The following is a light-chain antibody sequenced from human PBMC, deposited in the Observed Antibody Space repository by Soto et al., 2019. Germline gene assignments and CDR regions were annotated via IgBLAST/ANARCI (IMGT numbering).Light chain of an antibody. V-gene: IGKV3-15*01. J-gene: IGKJ5*01. CDR3: QQYEKWPPSIP. CDR1: QPANNN. CDR2: GVA. Sequence: EVELTPKKATLYASPGDRAKLSCRASQPANNNLAWYQHKPGQAPRLLIYGVAARATGISARFSGGGSVTEFTLTISSLHSEDFAGNYCQQYEKWPPSIPFGQVTLLEV.